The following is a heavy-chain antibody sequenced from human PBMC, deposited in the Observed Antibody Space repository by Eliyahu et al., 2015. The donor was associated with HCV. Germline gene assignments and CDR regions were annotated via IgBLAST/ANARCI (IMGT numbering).Heavy chain of an antibody. D-gene: IGHD2-2*01. V-gene: IGHV1-18*01. Sequence: GISWVRQAPGQGLEWMGWIRASNGNTDYAQDFQDRATMTTDTSTSTAHMELRRLRSDDTAVYYCARGRYSSTWRYFDLWGRGTLVTVSS. J-gene: IGHJ2*01. CDR3: ARGRYSSTWRYFDL. CDR1: G. CDR2: IRASNGNT.